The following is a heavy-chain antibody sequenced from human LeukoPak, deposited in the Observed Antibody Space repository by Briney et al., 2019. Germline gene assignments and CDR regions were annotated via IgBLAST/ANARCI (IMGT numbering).Heavy chain of an antibody. V-gene: IGHV3-21*01. Sequence: GGSLRLSCAASGFTFSSYSMNWVRQAPGKGLEWVSSISSSSSYIYYADSVKGRFTISRDNAKNSLYLQMNSLRAEDTAVYYCARSGVVTAIQRYYFDYWGQGTLVTVSS. D-gene: IGHD2-21*02. CDR2: ISSSSSYI. CDR1: GFTFSSYS. CDR3: ARSGVVTAIQRYYFDY. J-gene: IGHJ4*02.